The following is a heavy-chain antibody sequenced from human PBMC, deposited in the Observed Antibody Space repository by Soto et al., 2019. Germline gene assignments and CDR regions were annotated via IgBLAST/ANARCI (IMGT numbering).Heavy chain of an antibody. Sequence: EVQLVESGGGLVKPGGSLRLSCAASGFTFSSYSMNWVRQAPGKGLEWVSGISWNSGSIGYADSVKGRFTISRDNAKNSLYLQMNSLRAEDTALYYCAKVVMATIVPYYFDYWGQGTLVTVSS. CDR1: GFTFSSYS. D-gene: IGHD5-12*01. CDR2: ISWNSGSI. V-gene: IGHV3-9*01. CDR3: AKVVMATIVPYYFDY. J-gene: IGHJ4*02.